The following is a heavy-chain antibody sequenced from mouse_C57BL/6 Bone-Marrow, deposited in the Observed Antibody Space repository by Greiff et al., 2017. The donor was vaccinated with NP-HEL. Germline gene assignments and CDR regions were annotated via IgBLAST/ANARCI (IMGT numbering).Heavy chain of an antibody. D-gene: IGHD1-1*01. CDR2: INPGSGGT. CDR3: ARFYYGSSYPFGDY. Sequence: QVQLQQSGAELVRPGTSVKVSCKASGYAFTNYLIEWVKQRPGQGLEWIGVINPGSGGTNYNEKFKGKATLTADKSSSTGYMQLSSLTSEDSAVYFCARFYYGSSYPFGDYWGQGTSVTVSS. V-gene: IGHV1-54*01. J-gene: IGHJ4*01. CDR1: GYAFTNYL.